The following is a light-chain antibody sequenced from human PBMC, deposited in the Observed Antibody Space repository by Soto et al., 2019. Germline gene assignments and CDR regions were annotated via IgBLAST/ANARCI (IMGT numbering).Light chain of an antibody. J-gene: IGKJ4*01. V-gene: IGKV3-11*01. Sequence: EIVLTQSPATLSLSPGERATLSCRASQSVSSYLAWYQQKPGQAPRLLIYDASNRATGIPARFIGSGSGTDFTLTISSLEPEDFAVYYCQQRSNWPPLTFGGGTKVEI. CDR3: QQRSNWPPLT. CDR1: QSVSSY. CDR2: DAS.